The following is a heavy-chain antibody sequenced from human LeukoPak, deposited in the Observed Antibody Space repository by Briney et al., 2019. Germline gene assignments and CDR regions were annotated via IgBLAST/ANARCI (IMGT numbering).Heavy chain of an antibody. Sequence: GGSLRLSCAASGFTFSSYSMNWVRQAPGKGLEWVSSISNSSSYIYYADSVKGRFTISRDNAKNSLYLQMNSLRAEDTGVYYCARRVAVADNYFDYWGQGTLVTVSS. CDR1: GFTFSSYS. J-gene: IGHJ4*02. D-gene: IGHD6-19*01. CDR3: ARRVAVADNYFDY. V-gene: IGHV3-21*01. CDR2: ISNSSSYI.